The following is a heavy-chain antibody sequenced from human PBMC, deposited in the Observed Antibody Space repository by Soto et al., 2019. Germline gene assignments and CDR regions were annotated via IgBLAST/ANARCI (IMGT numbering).Heavy chain of an antibody. V-gene: IGHV4-31*03. CDR2: IYYSGST. CDR1: GGSISSGGYY. Sequence: SETLSLTCTVSGGSISSGGYYWSWIRQHPGKGLEWIGYIYYSGSTYYNPSLKSRVTISVDTSKNQFSLKLSSVTAADTAVYYCARGGYDLLDYWGQGTLVTVSS. J-gene: IGHJ4*02. D-gene: IGHD5-12*01. CDR3: ARGGYDLLDY.